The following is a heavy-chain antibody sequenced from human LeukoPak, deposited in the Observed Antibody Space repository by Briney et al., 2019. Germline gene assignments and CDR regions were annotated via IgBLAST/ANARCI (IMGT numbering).Heavy chain of an antibody. D-gene: IGHD6-13*01. Sequence: GGSLRLSCATSGFIFSTYALSWVRQAPGKGLEWASSISGSGGSTYHADSVKGRFTISRDSSKNTLYVQMNSLRAEDTAIYYCARVIRAALGKGYFDYWGQGTLVTVSS. CDR2: ISGSGGST. J-gene: IGHJ4*02. CDR3: ARVIRAALGKGYFDY. CDR1: GFIFSTYA. V-gene: IGHV3-23*01.